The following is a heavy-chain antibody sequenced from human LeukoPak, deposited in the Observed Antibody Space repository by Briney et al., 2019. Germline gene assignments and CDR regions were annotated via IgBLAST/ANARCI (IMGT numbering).Heavy chain of an antibody. D-gene: IGHD3-9*01. V-gene: IGHV3-23*01. CDR3: AKEPPILTGYYTDYFDS. Sequence: GGSLRLACAASGFTFTSSAMSWVRQAPGKGLEWVSVISGSGHTTDYADSVKGRFTVSRDNSKNTLYLQMNSLRAEDTAVYFCAKEPPILTGYYTDYFDSWGQGTLVTVSS. J-gene: IGHJ4*02. CDR1: GFTFTSSA. CDR2: ISGSGHTT.